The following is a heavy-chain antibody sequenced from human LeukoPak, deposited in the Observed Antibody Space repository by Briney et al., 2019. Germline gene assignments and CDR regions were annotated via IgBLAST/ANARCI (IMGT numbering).Heavy chain of an antibody. CDR1: GYSINSAYY. CDR2: IYHSGSA. Sequence: SETLSLTCSVSGYSINSAYYWGWIRQPPGKGLEWIATIYHSGSAYYNPSLKSRVTISVDTSKNQFSLKLSSVTAADTAVYYCARSTGNWFDPWGQGTLVTVSS. CDR3: ARSTGNWFDP. J-gene: IGHJ5*02. D-gene: IGHD2-2*01. V-gene: IGHV4-38-2*02.